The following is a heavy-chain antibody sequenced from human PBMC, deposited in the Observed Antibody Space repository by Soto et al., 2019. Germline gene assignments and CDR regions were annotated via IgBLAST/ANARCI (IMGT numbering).Heavy chain of an antibody. CDR2: IYSSGNT. J-gene: IGHJ4*02. V-gene: IGHV4-59*01. CDR1: GGSISGYY. D-gene: IGHD1-7*01. CDR3: AKDRNNWNYDY. Sequence: QVQLQESGPGLVRPSETLSLTCTVSGGSISGYYWGWIRQPPGKGLEWIGYIYSSGNTKYNPSLKSRVTISVDTSKSQLSLRLSSVTAADTAVYFCAKDRNNWNYDYWGQGTLVTVSS.